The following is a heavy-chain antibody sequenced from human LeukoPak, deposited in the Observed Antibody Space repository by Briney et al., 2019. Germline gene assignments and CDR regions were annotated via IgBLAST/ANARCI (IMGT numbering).Heavy chain of an antibody. D-gene: IGHD6-13*01. J-gene: IGHJ4*02. CDR2: ISGSVGDGT. V-gene: IGHV3-23*01. CDR3: SRGISSSWLGHYFDY. CDR1: GFTFRIYG. Sequence: QPGGSLRLSCAASGFTFRIYGMAWVRQAPGKGLEWVSVISGSVGDGTYYADSVKGRFTISRDNSRNIVHLQMNSLRAEDTAVYHCSRGISSSWLGHYFDYWGQGTVVTVSS.